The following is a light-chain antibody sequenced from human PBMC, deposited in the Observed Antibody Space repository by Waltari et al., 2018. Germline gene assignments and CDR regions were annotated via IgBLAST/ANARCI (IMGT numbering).Light chain of an antibody. V-gene: IGKV3D-15*01. CDR3: EQYNNWPPWT. J-gene: IGKJ1*01. Sequence: EIVMTQSPATLSVSLGERGTLSCRASQSVSSNLAWYQQKPGQAPRLLIYGASTRATGIPARFSGSGSGTEFTLTISSLQSEDFAVYYCEQYNNWPPWTFGQGTKVEIK. CDR1: QSVSSN. CDR2: GAS.